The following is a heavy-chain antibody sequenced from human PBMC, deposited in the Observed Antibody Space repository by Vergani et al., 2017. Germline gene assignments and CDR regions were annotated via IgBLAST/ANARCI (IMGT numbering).Heavy chain of an antibody. V-gene: IGHV4-39*07. CDR3: ATSSSPNYYYYGMDV. CDR2: IYYSGST. D-gene: IGHD6-6*01. CDR1: GGSISSSSYY. Sequence: QLQLQESGPGLVKPSETLSLTCTVSGGSISSSSYYWGWIRQPPGKGLEWIGSIYYSGSTNYNPSLKSRVTISVDTSKNQFSLKLRSVTAADTAVYYCATSSSPNYYYYGMDVWGQGTTVTVSS. J-gene: IGHJ6*02.